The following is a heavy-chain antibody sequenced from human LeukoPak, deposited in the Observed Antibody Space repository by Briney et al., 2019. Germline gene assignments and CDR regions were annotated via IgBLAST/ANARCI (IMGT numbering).Heavy chain of an antibody. V-gene: IGHV3-33*01. Sequence: GGSLRLSCAASGFTFSSNGMHWVRQAPGKGLEWVAVIWYDGSNKYYADSVKGRFTTSRDNSKNTLYLQMNILRAEDTAVYYYARDRDYDYLDYWGQGTLVTVSS. D-gene: IGHD5-12*01. CDR1: GFTFSSNG. J-gene: IGHJ4*02. CDR2: IWYDGSNK. CDR3: ARDRDYDYLDY.